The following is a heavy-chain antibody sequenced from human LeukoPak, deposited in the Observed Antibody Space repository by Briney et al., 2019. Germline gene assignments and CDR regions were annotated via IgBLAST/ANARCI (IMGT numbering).Heavy chain of an antibody. J-gene: IGHJ4*02. V-gene: IGHV4-30-2*01. D-gene: IGHD3-10*01. CDR1: GGSISSGGYP. Sequence: SETLSLTCAVSGGSISSGGYPWSWIRPPPGQGLEGIGYIYHSGSTYYNPSLKSRVTISVDRSKKQFSLKLSSVTAADTAVYYCASSDYYGSGRGIYYWGQGTLVTVSS. CDR2: IYHSGST. CDR3: ASSDYYGSGRGIYY.